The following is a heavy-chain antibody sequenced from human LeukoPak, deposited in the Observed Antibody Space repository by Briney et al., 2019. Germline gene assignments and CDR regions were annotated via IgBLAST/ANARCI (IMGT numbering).Heavy chain of an antibody. CDR1: GYSFTSYW. Sequence: KGGESLKISCKGSGYSFTSYWIGWVRQMPGKGLEWMGIIYPGDSDTRYSPSFQGQVTISADKSISTAYLQWSSLKASDTAMYYCARRTTGTTGSVWFDPWGQGTLVTVSS. CDR2: IYPGDSDT. J-gene: IGHJ5*02. CDR3: ARRTTGTTGSVWFDP. V-gene: IGHV5-51*01. D-gene: IGHD1-1*01.